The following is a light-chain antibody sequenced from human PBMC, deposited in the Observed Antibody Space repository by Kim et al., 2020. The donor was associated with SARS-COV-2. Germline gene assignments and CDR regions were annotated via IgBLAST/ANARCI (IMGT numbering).Light chain of an antibody. V-gene: IGKV1-33*01. CDR1: QDISNY. Sequence: DIQMTQSPSSLSASVGDRVTITCQASQDISNYLNWYQQKPGKAPKLLIYDASNLETGVPSRFSGSGSGTDFTFTISSLQPEDIATYYCQQYDNIPPYSFGQGTKLEI. J-gene: IGKJ2*03. CDR3: QQYDNIPPYS. CDR2: DAS.